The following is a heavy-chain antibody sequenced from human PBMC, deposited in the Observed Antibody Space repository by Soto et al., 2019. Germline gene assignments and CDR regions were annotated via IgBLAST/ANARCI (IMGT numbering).Heavy chain of an antibody. Sequence: QVHLVESGGGVVQPGGSLRLSCVASTLTFSTYGMHWVRQAPGKGLEWVAVISYESISTVYRDSVRGRFTISRDNSKNTLYLQMNSLTTEDTAVYYCAREAGCSGDTCHVYFDYWGQGTRVTVSS. CDR2: ISYESIST. J-gene: IGHJ4*02. CDR3: AREAGCSGDTCHVYFDY. V-gene: IGHV3-30*03. D-gene: IGHD2-15*01. CDR1: TLTFSTYG.